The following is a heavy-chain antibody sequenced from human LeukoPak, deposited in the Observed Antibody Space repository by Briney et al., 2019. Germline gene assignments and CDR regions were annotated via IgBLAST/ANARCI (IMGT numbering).Heavy chain of an antibody. CDR3: ARSYFYNSREAFDI. CDR1: GGAIGSGSYF. D-gene: IGHD3-22*01. V-gene: IGHV4-61*02. J-gene: IGHJ3*02. Sequence: PSETLSLTCTVSGGAIGSGSYFWNWIRRPAGKGLEWIGRLYASGSTNYNPSLKSRVSTSVDASKNQFSLKLSSVTAADTAVYYCARSYFYNSREAFDIWRQGTMVTVSS. CDR2: LYASGST.